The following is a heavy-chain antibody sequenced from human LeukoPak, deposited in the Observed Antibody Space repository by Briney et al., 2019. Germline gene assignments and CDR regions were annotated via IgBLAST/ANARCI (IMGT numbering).Heavy chain of an antibody. CDR3: ARHPFGSARFDP. CDR2: IYESGHT. D-gene: IGHD3-10*01. J-gene: IGHJ5*02. Sequence: SETLSLTCSVSGGSISTYYWSCIRQPPGKGLEWIGYIYESGHTSYNPSLKNRVTMSIDTFKNQFSLKVTFLTAADTAVYYCARHPFGSARFDPWGQGTLVTVSS. V-gene: IGHV4-59*08. CDR1: GGSISTYY.